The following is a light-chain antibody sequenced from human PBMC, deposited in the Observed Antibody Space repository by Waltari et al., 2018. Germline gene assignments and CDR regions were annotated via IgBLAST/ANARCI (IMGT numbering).Light chain of an antibody. CDR3: QQYGSSLPGGFT. CDR2: GAS. CDR1: QSVSSNY. Sequence: EIVLTQSPGTLSLSPEERATLSCRASQSVSSNYLAWYQHKPGQAPRLLIYGASRRATGIPDRFSGSGSGTDFTLTISRLEPEDFAVYYCQQYGSSLPGGFTFGPGTKVDIK. J-gene: IGKJ3*01. V-gene: IGKV3-20*01.